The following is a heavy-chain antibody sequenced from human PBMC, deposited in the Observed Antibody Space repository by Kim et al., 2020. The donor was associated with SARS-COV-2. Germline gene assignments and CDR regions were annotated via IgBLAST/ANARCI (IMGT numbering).Heavy chain of an antibody. J-gene: IGHJ3*02. V-gene: IGHV4-34*01. CDR1: GGSFSGYY. CDR2: INHSGST. D-gene: IGHD3-10*01. CDR3: ASGYYGSGSLEDDAFDI. Sequence: SETLSLTCAVYGGSFSGYYCSWIRQPPGKGLEWIGEINHSGSTNYNPSLKSRVTISVGTSKNQFSLKLSSVTAADTAVYYCASGYYGSGSLEDDAFDIWGQGTMVTVSS.